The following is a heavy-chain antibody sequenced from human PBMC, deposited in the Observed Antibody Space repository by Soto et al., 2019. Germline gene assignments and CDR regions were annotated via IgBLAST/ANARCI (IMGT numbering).Heavy chain of an antibody. V-gene: IGHV3-23*01. Sequence: EVPVLESGGGLVQPGGSLRLSCEGSEFTVSGHAMTWIRQAPGKGPEWVSTITADGGTYYADSVKGRFAMSRDTSENTLYLKMNSLGAEDTAAYYCAPHVSCSGGSCQYDAFAIRGQGTMVTVSS. CDR1: EFTVSGHA. CDR3: APHVSCSGGSCQYDAFAI. D-gene: IGHD2-15*01. J-gene: IGHJ3*02. CDR2: ITADGGT.